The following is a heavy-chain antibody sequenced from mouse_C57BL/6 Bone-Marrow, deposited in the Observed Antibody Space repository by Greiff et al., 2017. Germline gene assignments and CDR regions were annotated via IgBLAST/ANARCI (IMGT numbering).Heavy chain of an antibody. CDR1: GYTFTDYY. CDR2: INPNNGGT. Sequence: VQLQQSGPELVKPGASVKISCKASGYTFTDYYMNWVKQSHGKSLEWIGDINPNNGGTSYNQKFKGKATLTVDKSSSTAYMELRSLTSEDSAVYYCARWRGGWFAYWGQVTLVTVSA. V-gene: IGHV1-26*01. J-gene: IGHJ3*01. CDR3: ARWRGGWFAY.